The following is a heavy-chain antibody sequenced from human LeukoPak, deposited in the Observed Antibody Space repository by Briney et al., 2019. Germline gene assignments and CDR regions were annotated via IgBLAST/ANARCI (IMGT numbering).Heavy chain of an antibody. V-gene: IGHV3-23*01. D-gene: IGHD3-22*01. Sequence: GGSLRLSCAASGFTFSSYAMSWVRQAPGKGLEWVSAISGSGGSTYYADSVKGRFTISRDNSKNTLYLQMNSLRAEDTAVYYCAKAHTYYYDSSGYQIDYWGQGTLVTVS. CDR3: AKAHTYYYDSSGYQIDY. CDR1: GFTFSSYA. CDR2: ISGSGGST. J-gene: IGHJ4*02.